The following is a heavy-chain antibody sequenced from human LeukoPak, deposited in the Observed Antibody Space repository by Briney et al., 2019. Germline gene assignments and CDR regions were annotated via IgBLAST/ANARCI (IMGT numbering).Heavy chain of an antibody. Sequence: GGSPRLSCAASGFTFSNAWMSWVRQAPGKGLEWVGRIKSKTDGGTTDYAAPVKGRFTISRDDSKNTLYLQMNSLKTEDTAVYYRTWFESLMVRGVRPIDNDYWGQGTLVTVSS. V-gene: IGHV3-15*01. CDR3: TWFESLMVRGVRPIDNDY. CDR1: GFTFSNAW. J-gene: IGHJ4*02. CDR2: IKSKTDGGTT. D-gene: IGHD3-10*01.